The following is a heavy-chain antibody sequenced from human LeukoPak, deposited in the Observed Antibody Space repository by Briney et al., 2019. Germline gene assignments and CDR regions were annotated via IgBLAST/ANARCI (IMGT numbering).Heavy chain of an antibody. CDR3: AKEPSHSSGYWDS. Sequence: GGTLRLSCAASGFTFSSYGMSWVRQAPGKGLEWVSAISGSGGSTYYADSVKGRFTISRDNSKNTLFLQMNSLRVEDTALYYCAKEPSHSSGYWDSWGQGTLVTVSS. D-gene: IGHD3-22*01. CDR2: ISGSGGST. V-gene: IGHV3-23*01. J-gene: IGHJ4*02. CDR1: GFTFSSYG.